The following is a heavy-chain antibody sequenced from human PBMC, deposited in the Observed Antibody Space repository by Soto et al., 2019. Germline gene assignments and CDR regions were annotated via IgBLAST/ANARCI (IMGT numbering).Heavy chain of an antibody. J-gene: IGHJ6*02. D-gene: IGHD4-17*01. CDR2: MNPNSGNT. CDR3: AIIYDCGDYYYYGMDV. CDR1: GYTFTSYD. Sequence: ASVKVSCKASGYTFTSYDINWVRQATGQGLEWMGWMNPNSGNTGYAQKFQGRVTMTRNTSINTAYMELSSLRAEDTAVYYCAIIYDCGDYYYYGMDVWGQGTTVTVSS. V-gene: IGHV1-8*01.